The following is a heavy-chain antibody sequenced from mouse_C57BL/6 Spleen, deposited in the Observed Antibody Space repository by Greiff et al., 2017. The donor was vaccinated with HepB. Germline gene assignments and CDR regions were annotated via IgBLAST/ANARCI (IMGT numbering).Heavy chain of an antibody. D-gene: IGHD1-1*01. Sequence: QVHVKQPGAELVKPGASVKLSCKASGYTFTSYWMQWVKQRPGQGLEWIGEIDPSDSYTNYNQKFKGKATLTVDTSSSTAYMQRSSLTSEDSAVYYCARKGYGSSPAWFAYWGQGTLVTVSA. CDR1: GYTFTSYW. CDR3: ARKGYGSSPAWFAY. CDR2: IDPSDSYT. V-gene: IGHV1-50*01. J-gene: IGHJ3*01.